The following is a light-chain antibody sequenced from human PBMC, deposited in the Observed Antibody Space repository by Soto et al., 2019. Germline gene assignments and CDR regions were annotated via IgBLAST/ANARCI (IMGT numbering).Light chain of an antibody. CDR3: SSYTSSSIEYV. CDR2: EVS. J-gene: IGLJ1*01. Sequence: QSALTQPASVSGSPGQSITISCTGTSSDVGGYNYVSWYHQHPGKASKLLIYEVSNRPSGVSNRFSGSKSGITASVTNSGLYDEEEADYCCSSYTSSSIEYVFGTGTKLTVL. V-gene: IGLV2-14*01. CDR1: SSDVGGYNY.